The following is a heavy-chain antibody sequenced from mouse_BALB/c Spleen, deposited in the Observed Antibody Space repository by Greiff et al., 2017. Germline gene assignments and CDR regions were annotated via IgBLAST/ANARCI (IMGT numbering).Heavy chain of an antibody. J-gene: IGHJ4*01. Sequence: EVMLVESGGGLVQPGGSRKLSCAASGFTFSSFGMHWVRQAPEKGLEWVAYISSGSSTIYYADTVKGRFTISRDNPKNTLFLQMTSLRSEDTAMYYCARSGATGYAMDYWGQGTSVTVSS. CDR2: ISSGSSTI. CDR1: GFTFSSFG. CDR3: ARSGATGYAMDY. V-gene: IGHV5-17*02. D-gene: IGHD3-1*01.